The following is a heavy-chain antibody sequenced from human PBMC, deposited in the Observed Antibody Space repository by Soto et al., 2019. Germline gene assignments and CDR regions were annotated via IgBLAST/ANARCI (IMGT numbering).Heavy chain of an antibody. D-gene: IGHD3-9*01. J-gene: IGHJ4*01. CDR1: GFTFSDAW. Sequence: GGSLRLSCAASGFTFSDAWINWVRQAPGKGLEWVGRIKSKIDGGTTDFAAPVKGRFAISRDDSRDMVYMEMYSLKTDDTSFYYCTTDSLFTGQLVRMDNWGHGTLVTVSS. V-gene: IGHV3-15*07. CDR3: TTDSLFTGQLVRMDN. CDR2: IKSKIDGGTT.